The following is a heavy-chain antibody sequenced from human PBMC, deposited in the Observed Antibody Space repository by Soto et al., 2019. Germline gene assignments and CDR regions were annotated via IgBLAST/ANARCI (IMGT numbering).Heavy chain of an antibody. CDR1: GGSISSYY. J-gene: IGHJ6*02. CDR3: ARLHSGNEDWYYYYGMDV. Sequence: SETLSLTCTVSGGSISSYYWSWIRQPPGKGLEWIGYIYYSVSTNYNPSLKSRVTISVDTSKNQFSLKLSSVTAADTAVYYCARLHSGNEDWYYYYGMDVWGQGTRVTVSS. CDR2: IYYSVST. V-gene: IGHV4-59*01. D-gene: IGHD2-15*01.